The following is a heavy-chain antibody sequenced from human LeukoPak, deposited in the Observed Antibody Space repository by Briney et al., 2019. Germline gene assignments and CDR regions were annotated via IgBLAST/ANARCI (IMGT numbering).Heavy chain of an antibody. CDR2: IHSDGST. D-gene: IGHD6-13*01. CDR1: GFTVSNNY. V-gene: IGHV3-66*01. Sequence: PGGSLRLSCAASGFTVSNNYMSWVRQAPGKGLEWVSAIHSDGSTFYADSVKGRFTTSRDNSKNTLYLQMNSLRVEDTAMYYCALSSSWPGYFDYWGQGTLVTVSS. CDR3: ALSSSWPGYFDY. J-gene: IGHJ4*02.